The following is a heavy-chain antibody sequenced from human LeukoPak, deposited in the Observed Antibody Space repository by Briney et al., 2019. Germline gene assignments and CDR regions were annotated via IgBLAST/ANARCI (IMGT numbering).Heavy chain of an antibody. CDR3: AKDCCGSGWSDFDY. J-gene: IGHJ4*02. CDR2: IRYDGSNK. CDR1: GFTFSSYG. V-gene: IGHV3-30*02. D-gene: IGHD6-19*01. Sequence: GGSLRLSCAASGFTFSSYGMHWVRQAPGKGLEWVAFIRYDGSNKYYADSVKGRFTISRDNSKDTLYLQMNSLRAEDTAVYYCAKDCCGSGWSDFDYWGQGTLVTVSS.